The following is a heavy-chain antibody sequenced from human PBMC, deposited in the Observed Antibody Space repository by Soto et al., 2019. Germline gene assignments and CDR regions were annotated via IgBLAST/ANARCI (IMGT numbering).Heavy chain of an antibody. Sequence: ASVKVSCKASGYTFTSYGISWVRQAPGQGLEWMGWISAYNGNTNYAQKLQGRVTMTTDTSTSTVYMELSSLRSEDTAVYYCARNMGYDAFDIWGQGTMVTVSS. V-gene: IGHV1-18*01. CDR2: ISAYNGNT. J-gene: IGHJ3*02. D-gene: IGHD1-26*01. CDR3: ARNMGYDAFDI. CDR1: GYTFTSYG.